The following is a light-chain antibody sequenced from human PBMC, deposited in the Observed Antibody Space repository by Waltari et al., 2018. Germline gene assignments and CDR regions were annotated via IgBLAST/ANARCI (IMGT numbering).Light chain of an antibody. CDR2: DVS. V-gene: IGLV2-14*03. CDR1: SSDRGGYKY. CDR3: SSYTSARTWV. Sequence: QSALTQPASVSGSPGQSITISCTGTSSDRGGYKYVSWHQQHPGKAPKLIIYDVSNRPSGVSNRFSGSKSGNTASLTISGLQAEDEAEYFCSSYTSARTWVFGGGTKLTVL. J-gene: IGLJ3*02.